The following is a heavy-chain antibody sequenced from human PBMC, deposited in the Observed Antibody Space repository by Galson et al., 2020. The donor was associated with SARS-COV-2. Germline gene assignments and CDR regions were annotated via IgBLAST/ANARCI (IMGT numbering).Heavy chain of an antibody. CDR2: IYWDDDK. CDR1: GFSLSTSGVG. V-gene: IGHV2-5*02. CDR3: AQVLGYDILTGYYSYVFDP. Sequence: KMSGPTLVKPTQTLTLTCTFSGFSLSTSGVGVGWIRQPPGKALEWLALIYWDDDKRYSPSLKSRLTITKDTSKNQVVLTMTNMDPVDTATYYCAQVLGYDILTGYYSYVFDPWGQGTLVTVSS. D-gene: IGHD3-9*01. J-gene: IGHJ5*02.